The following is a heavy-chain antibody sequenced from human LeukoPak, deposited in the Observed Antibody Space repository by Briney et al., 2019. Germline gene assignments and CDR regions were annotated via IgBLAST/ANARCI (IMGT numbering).Heavy chain of an antibody. CDR1: GFSFNTYP. Sequence: GGSLRLSCAASGFSFNTYPMNWVRQAPGKGLEWVSSITSGSSYIYYADTVKGRFTISRDNAKNSLYLQMNSLRAEDTAVYYCARARASSRGGYYYMDVWGKGTTVTVSS. J-gene: IGHJ6*03. CDR3: ARARASSRGGYYYMDV. CDR2: ITSGSSYI. V-gene: IGHV3-21*01. D-gene: IGHD6-13*01.